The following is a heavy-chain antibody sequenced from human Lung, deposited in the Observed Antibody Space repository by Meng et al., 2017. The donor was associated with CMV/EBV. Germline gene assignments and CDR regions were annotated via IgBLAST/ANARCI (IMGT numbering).Heavy chain of an antibody. D-gene: IGHD1-14*01. CDR1: GFSFSNYY. Sequence: SGFSFSNYYVTWIRQAPGKGLEWVSYISNSGSTIYYADSVRGRFTIYRDNAKNSLYLQMNSLRAEDTAVYYCARSRTQPRSYYFDYWGQGTLVTVSS. V-gene: IGHV3-11*01. J-gene: IGHJ4*02. CDR2: ISNSGSTI. CDR3: ARSRTQPRSYYFDY.